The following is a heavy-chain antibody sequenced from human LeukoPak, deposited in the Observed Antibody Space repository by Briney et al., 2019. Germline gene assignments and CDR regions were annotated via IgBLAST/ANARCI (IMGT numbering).Heavy chain of an antibody. J-gene: IGHJ4*02. CDR1: GGSISSHY. V-gene: IGHV4-59*11. Sequence: SETLSLACTVSGGSISSHYWSWIRQPPGKGLEWIGYIYYSGSTNHNPSLKSRVTISVDTSKNQFSLKLSSVTAADTAVYYCARGGYFDYWGQGTLVTVSS. CDR3: ARGGYFDY. CDR2: IYYSGST.